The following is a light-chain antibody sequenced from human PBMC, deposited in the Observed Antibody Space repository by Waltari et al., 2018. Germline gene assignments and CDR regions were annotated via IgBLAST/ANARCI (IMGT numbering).Light chain of an antibody. CDR3: MSYTSASTYVL. V-gene: IGLV2-14*03. CDR2: DVS. J-gene: IGLJ2*01. Sequence: QSALTQPASVSGSPGQSITISCTGTKRDVGRFKFVSWYHQLPGKPPKLPLFDVSKRPSGVSNRFYGSKSASTASLTISGLQAEDEATYYCMSYTSASTYVLFGGGTNLTVL. CDR1: KRDVGRFKF.